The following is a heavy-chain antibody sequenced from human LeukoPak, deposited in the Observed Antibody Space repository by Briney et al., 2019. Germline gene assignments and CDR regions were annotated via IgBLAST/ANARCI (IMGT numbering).Heavy chain of an antibody. CDR2: IYYSGST. Sequence: PSETLSLTCTVSGGSISSSSYYWGWIRQPPGKGLEWIGSIYYSGSTHYNPSLKSRVTISVDTSKNQFSLKLSSVTAADTAVYYCASLGSSTGLNYYYYGMDVWGQGTTVTVSS. D-gene: IGHD2-2*01. J-gene: IGHJ6*02. V-gene: IGHV4-39*01. CDR1: GGSISSSSYY. CDR3: ASLGSSTGLNYYYYGMDV.